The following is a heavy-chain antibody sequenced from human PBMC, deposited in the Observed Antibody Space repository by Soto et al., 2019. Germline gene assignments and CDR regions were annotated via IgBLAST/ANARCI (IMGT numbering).Heavy chain of an antibody. Sequence: SETLSLTCTVSGGYISSGVYYWSWIRQHPGKGLDWLGYIYYSGRTYYNPSLKSRVTISVDTSKNQFYLKMSSVTAADTAVYYCARDRGAVAGYYYYGMDVWGEVSTFTVSS. D-gene: IGHD6-19*01. CDR1: GGYISSGVYY. CDR3: ARDRGAVAGYYYYGMDV. CDR2: IYYSGRT. V-gene: IGHV4-31*03. J-gene: IGHJ6*04.